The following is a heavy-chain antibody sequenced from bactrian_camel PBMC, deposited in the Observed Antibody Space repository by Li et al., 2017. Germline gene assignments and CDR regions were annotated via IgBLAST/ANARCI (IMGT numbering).Heavy chain of an antibody. D-gene: IGHD2*01. CDR2: MYSGESST. CDR3: ATIEYRGDRYASTFAY. J-gene: IGHJ6*01. CDR1: GYAYSDGYC. V-gene: IGHV3S59*01. Sequence: EVQLVESGGGSVQAGGSLRLSCVVSGYAYSDGYCLGWFRQAPGKEREGVAQMYSGESSTYYADSVKGRFTISHDNAKNTLYLQMNSPKTEDTAVYYCATIEYRGDRYASTFAYWGQGTQVTVS.